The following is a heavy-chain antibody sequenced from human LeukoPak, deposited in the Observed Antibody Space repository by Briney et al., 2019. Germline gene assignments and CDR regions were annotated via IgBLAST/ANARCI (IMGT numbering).Heavy chain of an antibody. CDR2: ISYDGSNK. CDR3: ARVIGGNPYYYGMDV. CDR1: GFTFSSYG. Sequence: GRSLRLSCAASGFTFSSYGMHWDRQAPGKGLEWVAVISYDGSNKYYADSVKGRFTISRDNAKNSLYLQMNSLRAEDTAVCYCARVIGGNPYYYGMDVWGQGTTVTVSS. V-gene: IGHV3-30*03. D-gene: IGHD4-23*01. J-gene: IGHJ6*02.